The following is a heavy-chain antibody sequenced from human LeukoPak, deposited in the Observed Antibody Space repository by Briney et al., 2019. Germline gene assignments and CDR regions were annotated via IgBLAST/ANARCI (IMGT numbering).Heavy chain of an antibody. Sequence: ASVKVSCKASGYTFTSYGISWVRQAPGQGLEWMGWISAYNGNTNYAQKLQGRVTMTTDTFTSTAYMELRSLRSDDTAVYYCARAQWLVSVIQYDYWGQGTLVTVSS. CDR1: GYTFTSYG. J-gene: IGHJ4*02. V-gene: IGHV1-18*01. D-gene: IGHD6-19*01. CDR2: ISAYNGNT. CDR3: ARAQWLVSVIQYDY.